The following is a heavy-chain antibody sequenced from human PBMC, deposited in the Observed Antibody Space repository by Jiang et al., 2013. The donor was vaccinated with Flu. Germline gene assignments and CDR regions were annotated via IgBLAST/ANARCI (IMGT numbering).Heavy chain of an antibody. CDR1: GFTFSSYA. Sequence: QLVESGGGVVQPGRSLRLSCAASGFTFSSYAMHWVRQAPGKGLEWVAVISYDGSNKYYADSVKGRFTISRDNSKNTLYLQMNSLRAEDTAVYYCARVTYLDAFDIWGQGTMVTVSS. D-gene: IGHD2-2*01. V-gene: IGHV3-30-3*01. CDR2: ISYDGSNK. J-gene: IGHJ3*02. CDR3: ARVTYLDAFDI.